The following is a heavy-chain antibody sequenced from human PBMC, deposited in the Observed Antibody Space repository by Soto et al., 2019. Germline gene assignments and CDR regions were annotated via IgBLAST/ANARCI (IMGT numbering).Heavy chain of an antibody. Sequence: GASVKVSCKASGYTFTSYGISWVRQAPGQGLEWMGWISAYNGNTNYAQKLQGRVTMTTDTSTSTAYMELRSLRSDDTAVYYCARVDTAMNEGYYFDYWGQGTLVTVSS. CDR2: ISAYNGNT. CDR3: ARVDTAMNEGYYFDY. D-gene: IGHD5-18*01. CDR1: GYTFTSYG. V-gene: IGHV1-18*01. J-gene: IGHJ4*02.